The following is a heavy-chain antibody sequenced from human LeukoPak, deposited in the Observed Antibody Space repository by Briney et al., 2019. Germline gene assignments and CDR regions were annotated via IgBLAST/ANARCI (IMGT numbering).Heavy chain of an antibody. J-gene: IGHJ4*02. V-gene: IGHV1-46*01. CDR3: AQGGLYCSSTSCLDY. Sequence: ASVKVSFKASGYTFTSYYMHWVRQAPGQGLEWMGIINPSGGSTSYAQKFQGRVTMTRDTSTSTVYMELSSLRSEDTAVYYCAQGGLYCSSTSCLDYWGQGTLVTVSS. CDR1: GYTFTSYY. CDR2: INPSGGST. D-gene: IGHD2-2*01.